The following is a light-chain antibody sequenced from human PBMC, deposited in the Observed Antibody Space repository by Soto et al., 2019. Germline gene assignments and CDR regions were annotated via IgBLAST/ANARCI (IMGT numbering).Light chain of an antibody. V-gene: IGLV2-14*01. J-gene: IGLJ1*01. CDR1: SSDVGGYNY. Sequence: SVLTQPSSLSVSPGQSITISFTGTSSDVGGYNYVSWYQQHPGKAPKLMIYEVSNRPSGISNRFSGSKSGNTASLTISGLQGEDEADYYCASYTSSSSYVFGIGTKVTVL. CDR3: ASYTSSSSYV. CDR2: EVS.